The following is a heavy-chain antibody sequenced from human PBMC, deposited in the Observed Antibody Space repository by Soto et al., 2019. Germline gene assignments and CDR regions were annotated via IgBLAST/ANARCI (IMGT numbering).Heavy chain of an antibody. V-gene: IGHV4-39*07. CDR3: AREAFHYYATTGFYSDY. Sequence: SETLSLTCTVSGGSISSSSYYWSWIRQPPGKELQWLGSMYHRGIAYYNPSFEGRVTISVDTSKNQYSLSLTSVTAADTAIYYCAREAFHYYATTGFYSDYWGRGTLVTVSS. J-gene: IGHJ4*02. CDR1: GGSISSSSYY. D-gene: IGHD3-9*01. CDR2: MYHRGIA.